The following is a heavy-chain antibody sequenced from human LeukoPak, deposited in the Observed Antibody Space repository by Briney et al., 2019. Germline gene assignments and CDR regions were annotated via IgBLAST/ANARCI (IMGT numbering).Heavy chain of an antibody. CDR2: IYYSGST. J-gene: IGHJ3*02. V-gene: IGHV4-59*01. D-gene: IGHD1-26*01. CDR3: ATSNRSGSYYLGAFDI. Sequence: PSETLSLTCTVSGGSISSYYWSWIRQPPGKGLEWIGYIYYSGSTNYNPSLKSRVTISVDTSKNQFSLKLSSVTAADTAVYYCATSNRSGSYYLGAFDIWGQGTMVTVSS. CDR1: GGSISSYY.